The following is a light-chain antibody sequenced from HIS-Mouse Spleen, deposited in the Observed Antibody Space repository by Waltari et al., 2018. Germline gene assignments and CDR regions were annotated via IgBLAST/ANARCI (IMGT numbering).Light chain of an antibody. CDR2: EDS. CDR3: YSTDSSGNHRV. Sequence: SYELTQPPSVSVSPGQTARITCSGDAFPKKYAYWYQQKSGQAPVLVIYEDSKRPSWVPEGFSGSSSGTMATLTISGAQVEDEADYYCYSTDSSGNHRVFGGGTKLTVL. V-gene: IGLV3-10*01. CDR1: AFPKKY. J-gene: IGLJ2*01.